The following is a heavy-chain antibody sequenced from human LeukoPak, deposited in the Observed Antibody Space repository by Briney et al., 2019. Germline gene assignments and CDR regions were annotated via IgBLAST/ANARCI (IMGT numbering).Heavy chain of an antibody. CDR2: ISAYNGNT. V-gene: IGHV1-18*01. CDR1: GFTFTSYG. J-gene: IGHJ4*02. CDR3: ARSRAIWFGELGFDY. Sequence: GASVKVSCKASGFTFTSYGISWVRQAPGQGLVWMGWISAYNGNTNYARKLQGRVTMTTDTSTSTAYMELRSLRSDDTAVYYCARSRAIWFGELGFDYWGQGTLVTVSS. D-gene: IGHD3-10*01.